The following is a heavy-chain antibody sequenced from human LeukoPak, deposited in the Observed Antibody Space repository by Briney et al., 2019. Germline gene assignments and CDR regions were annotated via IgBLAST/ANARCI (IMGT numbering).Heavy chain of an antibody. CDR1: GDSIIGYY. Sequence: SETLSLTCSVSGDSIIGYYWGWIRQPPGKGLEWIGNIYYTGNTYYNSSLKSRVTISLDTSKNQFSLKVISMTTADTAAYYCTKSDGYGLIRICGRGTMVTVSS. CDR3: TKSDGYGLIRI. D-gene: IGHD3-10*01. V-gene: IGHV4-39*07. CDR2: IYYTGNT. J-gene: IGHJ3*02.